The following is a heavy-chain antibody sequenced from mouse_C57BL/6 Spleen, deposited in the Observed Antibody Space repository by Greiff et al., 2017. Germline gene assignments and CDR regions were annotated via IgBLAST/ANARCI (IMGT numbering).Heavy chain of an antibody. Sequence: VQLQQSGPELVKPGASVKIPCKASGYTFTDYNMDWVKQSHGKSLEWIGDINPNNGGTTYNQKFKGKATLTVDKSSSTAHMGLRSLTSEDTAVYYCARGYDYAMDDWGKGTSVTVSS. CDR1: GYTFTDYN. J-gene: IGHJ4*01. V-gene: IGHV1-18*01. CDR2: INPNNGGT. CDR3: ARGYDYAMDD.